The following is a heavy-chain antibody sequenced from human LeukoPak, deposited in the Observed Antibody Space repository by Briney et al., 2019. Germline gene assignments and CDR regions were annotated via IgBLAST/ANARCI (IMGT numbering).Heavy chain of an antibody. CDR2: INPSGGST. CDR3: ARGSGGSYGAGAFDI. J-gene: IGHJ3*02. CDR1: GYTFTSYY. V-gene: IGHV1-46*01. D-gene: IGHD1-26*01. Sequence: ASVKVSCKASGYTFTSYYMHWVRQAPGQGLEWMGIINPSGGSTSYAQKFQGRVTMTRDMSTSTVYMELSSLRSEDTAVYYCARGSGGSYGAGAFDIWGQGTMVTVSS.